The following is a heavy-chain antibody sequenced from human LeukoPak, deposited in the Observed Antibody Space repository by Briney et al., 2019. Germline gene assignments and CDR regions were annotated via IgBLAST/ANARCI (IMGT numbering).Heavy chain of an antibody. CDR1: GFTFSSYA. V-gene: IGHV3-23*01. CDR3: AKQYYDYVWGSYRPNAFDI. D-gene: IGHD3-16*02. J-gene: IGHJ3*02. CDR2: ISGSGGST. Sequence: PGGSLRLSCAASGFTFSSYAMSWVRQAPGKGLEWVSAISGSGGSTYYAASVKGRFTISRDNSKNTLYLQMNSLRAEDTAVYYCAKQYYDYVWGSYRPNAFDIWGQGTMVTVSS.